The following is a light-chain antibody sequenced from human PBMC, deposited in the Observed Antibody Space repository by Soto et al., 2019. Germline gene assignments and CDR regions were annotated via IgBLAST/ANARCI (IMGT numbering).Light chain of an antibody. CDR2: NYD. Sequence: QSVLTQAPSVSGTPGQRVTISCSGSDSNIGSNTVNWYQQFPGTAPKLLMYNYDQRPSGVPDRFSGSKSGTSASLAISGLQSEDEADYYCAAWDDILNGRVFGGGTKLTVL. CDR1: DSNIGSNT. CDR3: AAWDDILNGRV. V-gene: IGLV1-44*01. J-gene: IGLJ3*02.